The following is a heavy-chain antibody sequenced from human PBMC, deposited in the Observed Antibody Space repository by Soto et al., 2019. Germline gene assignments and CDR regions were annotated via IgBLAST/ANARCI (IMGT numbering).Heavy chain of an antibody. V-gene: IGHV3-33*01. CDR3: ARVRPAGSYYYYGMDV. CDR2: IWFDGSKK. CDR1: GFSFGSCG. D-gene: IGHD3-10*01. J-gene: IGHJ6*02. Sequence: QVQLVESGGGVVQAGRSLRLSCEASGFSFGSCGMHWVRQAPGKGLEWVAVIWFDGSKKYYADSVKGRFSISRDNSKNLLSLHMSSLRPEDTAVYYCARVRPAGSYYYYGMDVWGQGTTVTVSS.